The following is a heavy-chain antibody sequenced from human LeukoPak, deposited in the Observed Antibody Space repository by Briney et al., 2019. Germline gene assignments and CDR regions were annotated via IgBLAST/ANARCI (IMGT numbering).Heavy chain of an antibody. CDR3: AKDIGDSIGYNYFDS. CDR2: ISWHGSTT. V-gene: IGHV3-43*01. D-gene: IGHD3-22*01. J-gene: IGHJ4*02. CDR1: GFTFDDYT. Sequence: GGSLRLSCAASGFTFDDYTMHWVRRAPGKGLEWVSVISWHGSTTKYADSVRGRFTNSRDNRKNSMSLQMNSLRPEDTALYYCAKDIGDSIGYNYFDSWGQGTLVTVSS.